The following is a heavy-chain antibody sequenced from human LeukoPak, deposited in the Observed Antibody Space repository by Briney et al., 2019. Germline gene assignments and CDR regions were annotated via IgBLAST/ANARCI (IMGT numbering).Heavy chain of an antibody. CDR2: MNPNSGNT. CDR3: ARGWASGSYRKSGFDY. Sequence: ASVTVSFTASGYTFTSYDINWVRQATGQGLEWMGWMNPNSGNTGYAQKFQGRVTMTRNTSISTAYMELSSLRSEDTAVYYCARGWASGSYRKSGFDYWGQGTLVTVSS. CDR1: GYTFTSYD. V-gene: IGHV1-8*01. D-gene: IGHD3-10*01. J-gene: IGHJ4*02.